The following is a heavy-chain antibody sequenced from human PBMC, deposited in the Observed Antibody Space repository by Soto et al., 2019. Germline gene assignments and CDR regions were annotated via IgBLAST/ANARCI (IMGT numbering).Heavy chain of an antibody. CDR2: IRAYNGNT. Sequence: QVQLVQSGAEVKKPGASVKVSCKASGYTFTSYGISWLLQAPVQGLEWMGWIRAYNGNTNYAQKLQGRVTMTTDTSTSTAYMELRSLRYDDTAVYYCARAATSYYYSYGMDVWGQGTTVTVSS. CDR1: GYTFTSYG. J-gene: IGHJ6*02. V-gene: IGHV1-18*01. CDR3: ARAATSYYYSYGMDV.